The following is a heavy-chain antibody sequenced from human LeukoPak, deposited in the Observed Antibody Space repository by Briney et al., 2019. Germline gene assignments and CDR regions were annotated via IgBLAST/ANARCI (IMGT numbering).Heavy chain of an antibody. CDR3: VRAYSQYVNWFDP. J-gene: IGHJ5*02. CDR2: MFFSGST. Sequence: SETLSLTCTVSGGSISSHYWSWIRQPPGKGLEWIGHMFFSGSTNYNPSLKSRVTISIDTSKNQFSLKLSSVTAADTALYYCVRAYSQYVNWFDPWGQGTLVTVSS. D-gene: IGHD4-11*01. V-gene: IGHV4-59*11. CDR1: GGSISSHY.